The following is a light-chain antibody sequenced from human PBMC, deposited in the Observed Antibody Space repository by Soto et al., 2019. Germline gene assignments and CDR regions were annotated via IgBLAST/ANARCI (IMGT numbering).Light chain of an antibody. CDR3: QQYNDWPPQLT. CDR2: GAS. V-gene: IGKV3-15*01. CDR1: HSVSSK. J-gene: IGKJ4*01. Sequence: EIVMTQSPATLSVSVGERATLSCRASHSVSSKLAWYQQKPGQAPRLLIYGASTRATDIPARFSGSGSGTELPLTISSLQSEDFAVYYCQQYNDWPPQLTFGGGTKVEIK.